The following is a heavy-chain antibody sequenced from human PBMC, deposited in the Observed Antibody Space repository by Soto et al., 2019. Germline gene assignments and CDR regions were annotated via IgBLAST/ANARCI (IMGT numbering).Heavy chain of an antibody. D-gene: IGHD5-18*01. CDR1: GFTFRDYA. Sequence: EAQLLESGGGLVQPGGSLRLSCAATGFTFRDYAMTWVRQAPGKGLEWVSVISGSGGSTYYADSVKGRFTISRDNSKNTLYLQMNSLRGDDTAVYYCAKGGGYSHNYALHYWGQGTLVTVSS. CDR3: AKGGGYSHNYALHY. V-gene: IGHV3-23*01. J-gene: IGHJ4*02. CDR2: ISGSGGST.